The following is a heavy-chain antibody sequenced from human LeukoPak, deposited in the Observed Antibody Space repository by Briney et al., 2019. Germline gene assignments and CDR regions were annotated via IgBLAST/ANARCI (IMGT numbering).Heavy chain of an antibody. D-gene: IGHD3-10*01. V-gene: IGHV4-30-4*07. J-gene: IGHJ4*02. CDR2: IYYSGST. CDR1: GGSISSGGYS. Sequence: PSETLSLTCAVSGGSISSGGYSWSWIRQPPGKGLEGIGYIYYSGSTYYNPSLKSRVTISVDTSKNRFSLKLSSVTAADTAVYYCASNMVRGVPYFDYWGQGTLVTVSS. CDR3: ASNMVRGVPYFDY.